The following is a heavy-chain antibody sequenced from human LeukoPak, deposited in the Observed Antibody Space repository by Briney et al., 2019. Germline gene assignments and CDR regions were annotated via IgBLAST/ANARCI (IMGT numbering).Heavy chain of an antibody. V-gene: IGHV1-69*04. Sequence: PGSSVKVSCKASGGTFSSYAISWVRQAPGQGLEWMGRIIPILGIANYAQKFQGRVTITADKSTSTAYMELSSLRSEDTAVYYCARGDDYGPGSYRGETYGMDVWGQGTTVTVSS. CDR3: ARGDDYGPGSYRGETYGMDV. CDR1: GGTFSSYA. D-gene: IGHD3-10*01. J-gene: IGHJ6*02. CDR2: IIPILGIA.